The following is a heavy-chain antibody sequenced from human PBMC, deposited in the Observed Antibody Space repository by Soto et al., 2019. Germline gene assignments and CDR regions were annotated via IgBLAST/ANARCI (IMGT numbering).Heavy chain of an antibody. CDR2: IYYSGST. CDR3: AMTHVDKYMIYWFDP. D-gene: IGHD3-16*01. CDR1: GDSVTSGNYY. Sequence: PSETLSLTCTVSGDSVTSGNYYWSWIRQPPGKGLEWIGHIYYSGSTNYSPSLKSRVTISLDTSNNQFSLKVTSVTAADTAVYYCAMTHVDKYMIYWFDPWGQGTLVTVSS. V-gene: IGHV4-61*01. J-gene: IGHJ5*01.